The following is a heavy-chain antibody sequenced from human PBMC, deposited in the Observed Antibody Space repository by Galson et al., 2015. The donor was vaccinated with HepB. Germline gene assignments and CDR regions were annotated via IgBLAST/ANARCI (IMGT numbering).Heavy chain of an antibody. CDR1: GGSISSYY. CDR3: TRSRFDSYAVGAYYFDY. CDR2: IYYSGST. V-gene: IGHV4-59*01. J-gene: IGHJ4*02. Sequence: ETLSLTCTVSGGSISSYYWSWIRQPPGKGLEWIGYIYYSGSTNYNPSLKSRVTISVDTSKNQFSLKLSSVTAADTAVYYCTRSRFDSYAVGAYYFDYWGQGTLVTVSS. D-gene: IGHD5-18*01.